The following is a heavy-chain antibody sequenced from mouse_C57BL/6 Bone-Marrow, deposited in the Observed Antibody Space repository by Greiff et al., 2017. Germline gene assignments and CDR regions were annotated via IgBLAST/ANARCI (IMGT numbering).Heavy chain of an antibody. CDR2: ISSGGSYT. CDR3: ARHWILYPYYFDD. Sequence: EVPGVESGGDLVKPGGSLKLSCAASGFTFSSYGMSWVRQTPDKRLAWVATISSGGSYTYYPDSVQGRFTISRDHAKNTLYLQMSSLKSEDTAVYYCARHWILYPYYFDDWGQGTTLTVSS. J-gene: IGHJ2*01. CDR1: GFTFSSYG. V-gene: IGHV5-6*01.